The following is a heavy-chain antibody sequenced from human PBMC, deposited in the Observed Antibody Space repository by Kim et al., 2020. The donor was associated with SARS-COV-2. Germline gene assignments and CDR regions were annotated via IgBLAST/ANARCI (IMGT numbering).Heavy chain of an antibody. V-gene: IGHV3-30-3*01. CDR3: ARGNYYESVSLSDYYNGMDV. CDR2: ISYDGRNK. CDR1: GLSFHDSA. Sequence: GGSLRLSCAASGLSFHDSAMNWVRQAPGKGLEWVAVISYDGRNKEYADSVKGRFSISRDNSKSTLSLQMNSLRVEDTAVYYCARGNYYESVSLSDYYNGMDVWGQGTTVTSP. D-gene: IGHD3-10*01. J-gene: IGHJ6*02.